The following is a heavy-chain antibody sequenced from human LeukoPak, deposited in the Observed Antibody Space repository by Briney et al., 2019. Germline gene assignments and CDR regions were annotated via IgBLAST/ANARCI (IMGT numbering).Heavy chain of an antibody. Sequence: SVKVSCKASGGTFSSYAIRWVRQAPGQGLEGMGRIIPIFGIANYAQKFQGRVTITADKSTSTAYMELSSLRSEDTAVYYCARDLLRAYCGGDCYGSWFDPWGQGTLVTVSS. V-gene: IGHV1-69*04. J-gene: IGHJ5*02. D-gene: IGHD2-21*02. CDR3: ARDLLRAYCGGDCYGSWFDP. CDR2: IIPIFGIA. CDR1: GGTFSSYA.